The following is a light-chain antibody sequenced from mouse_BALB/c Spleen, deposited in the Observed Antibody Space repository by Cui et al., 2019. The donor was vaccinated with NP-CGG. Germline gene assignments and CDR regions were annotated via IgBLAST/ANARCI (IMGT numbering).Light chain of an antibody. CDR1: TGAVTTSNY. CDR2: GTN. Sequence: QAVVTQESALTTSPGETVTLTCRSSTGAVTTSNYANWVQEKPDHLFTGLIGGTNNRAPGVPARFSGSRIGEKVPLTTPGAKMEDEALYSCVQCYSNHWVFGGGTKLTVL. CDR3: VQCYSNHWV. V-gene: IGLV1*01. J-gene: IGLJ1*01.